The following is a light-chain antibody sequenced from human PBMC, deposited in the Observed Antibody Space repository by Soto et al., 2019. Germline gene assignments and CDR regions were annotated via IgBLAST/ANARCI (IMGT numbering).Light chain of an antibody. J-gene: IGLJ1*01. Sequence: LTQPASVSGSPGQSITISCTGTTSDVGGYKYVSWYQQHSGKAPKLMIYDVSNRPSGVSNRFSGSDSGNTASLTISGLQAEDEADYYCSSYSSSDALVFGTGTKVTVL. V-gene: IGLV2-14*03. CDR2: DVS. CDR1: TSDVGGYKY. CDR3: SSYSSSDALV.